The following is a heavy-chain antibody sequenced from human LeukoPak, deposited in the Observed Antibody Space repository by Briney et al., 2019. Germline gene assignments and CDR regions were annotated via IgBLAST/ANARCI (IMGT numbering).Heavy chain of an antibody. J-gene: IGHJ5*02. D-gene: IGHD3-22*01. CDR2: IYYSGST. Sequence: SETLSLTCTVSGGSISSSCYYWGWIRQPPGKGLEWIGSIYYSGSTYQNPSLKSRVAISLDMSKNQFSLKLSSVTAADTAVYYCARVSHYDSSGLNWFDPWGQGTLVTVSS. CDR3: ARVSHYDSSGLNWFDP. V-gene: IGHV4-39*07. CDR1: GGSISSSCYY.